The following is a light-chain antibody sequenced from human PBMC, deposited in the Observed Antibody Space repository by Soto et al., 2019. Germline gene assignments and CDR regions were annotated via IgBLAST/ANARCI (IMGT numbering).Light chain of an antibody. CDR2: DAS. CDR1: QSITSF. Sequence: DIQMTQSPSTLSASAGDRVTITCRASQSITSFLSWYQQKPGKAPKLLIYDASSLENGVPSSFSGSGSGTLFTLTISSLQPDYYTTYYCQQYNRYWTFGQGTKVEVK. J-gene: IGKJ1*01. CDR3: QQYNRYWT. V-gene: IGKV1-5*01.